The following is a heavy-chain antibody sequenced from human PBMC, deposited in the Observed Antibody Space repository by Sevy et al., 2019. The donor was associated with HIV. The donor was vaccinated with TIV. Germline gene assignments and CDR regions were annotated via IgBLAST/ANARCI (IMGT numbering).Heavy chain of an antibody. V-gene: IGHV3-33*01. J-gene: IGHJ6*02. CDR1: GFTFSSYG. Sequence: GESLKISCAASGFTFSSYGMHWVRQAPGKGLEWVAVIWYDGSNKYYADSVKGRFTISRDNSKNTLYLQMNSLTAEDTVVYYCARDEEYSYGYYYYYGMDVWGQGTTVTVSS. CDR2: IWYDGSNK. D-gene: IGHD5-18*01. CDR3: ARDEEYSYGYYYYYGMDV.